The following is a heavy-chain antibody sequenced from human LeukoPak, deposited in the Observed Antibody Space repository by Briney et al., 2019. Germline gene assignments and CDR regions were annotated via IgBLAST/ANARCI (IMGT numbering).Heavy chain of an antibody. CDR2: IIPILGIA. J-gene: IGHJ5*02. Sequence: VASVKVSCKASGGTFSSYTISWVRQAPGQGLEWMRRIIPILGIANYAQKFQGRVTITADKSTSTAYMELSSLRSEDTAVYYCARITGGFGFDPWGQGTLVTVSS. CDR1: GGTFSSYT. D-gene: IGHD3-16*01. CDR3: ARITGGFGFDP. V-gene: IGHV1-69*02.